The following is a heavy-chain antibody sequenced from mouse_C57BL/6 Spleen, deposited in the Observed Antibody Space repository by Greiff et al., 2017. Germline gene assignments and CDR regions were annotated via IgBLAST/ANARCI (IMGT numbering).Heavy chain of an antibody. Sequence: EVQLQQSGTVLARPGASVKMSCKTSGYTFTSYWMHWVKQRPGQGLEWIGAIYPGNSDTSYNQKFKGKAKLTAVTSASTAYMELSSLTNEDSAVYYCTRSITTVVAQYYFDYWGQGTTLTVSS. CDR3: TRSITTVVAQYYFDY. D-gene: IGHD1-1*01. CDR1: GYTFTSYW. CDR2: IYPGNSDT. V-gene: IGHV1-5*01. J-gene: IGHJ2*01.